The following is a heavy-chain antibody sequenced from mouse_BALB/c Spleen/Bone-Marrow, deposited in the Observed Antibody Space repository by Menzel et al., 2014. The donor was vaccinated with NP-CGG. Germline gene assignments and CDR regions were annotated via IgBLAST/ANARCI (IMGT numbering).Heavy chain of an antibody. CDR1: GYAFTNYL. Sequence: VQGVESGAELVRPGTSVKVSCKASGYAFTNYLIEWVKQRPGQGLEWIGVINPGSDSTNYNEKFKSKATLTVDTSSSTAYMQLSSLTSEDSAVYYCTPRLRYWGQGTTLTVSS. CDR3: TPRLRY. CDR2: INPGSDST. V-gene: IGHV1-54*01. D-gene: IGHD1-2*01. J-gene: IGHJ2*01.